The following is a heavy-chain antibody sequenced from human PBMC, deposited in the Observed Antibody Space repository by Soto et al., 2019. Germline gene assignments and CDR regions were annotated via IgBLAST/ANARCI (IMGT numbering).Heavy chain of an antibody. Sequence: ASVKVSCKASGYTFTSYAMHWVRQAPGPRLEWMGWINAGNGNTKYSQKFQGRVTITRDTSASTAYMELSSLRSEDTAVYYCAWGYSSSWYVDYWGQGTLVTVAS. J-gene: IGHJ4*02. CDR1: GYTFTSYA. D-gene: IGHD6-13*01. CDR3: AWGYSSSWYVDY. CDR2: INAGNGNT. V-gene: IGHV1-3*01.